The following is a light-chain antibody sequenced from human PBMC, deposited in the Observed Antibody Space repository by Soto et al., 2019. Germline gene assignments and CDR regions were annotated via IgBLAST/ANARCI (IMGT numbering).Light chain of an antibody. J-gene: IGKJ1*01. CDR1: QSVSSTY. Sequence: IVLTQSPGTLSLSPEERATLSCRASQSVSSTYLAWYQHKPGQAPRLLIFGASARATGIPDRFSGSGSGTDFTLTIDRLEPEDFAMYYCQQYSDSPPTFGQGTKVDIK. V-gene: IGKV3-20*01. CDR3: QQYSDSPPT. CDR2: GAS.